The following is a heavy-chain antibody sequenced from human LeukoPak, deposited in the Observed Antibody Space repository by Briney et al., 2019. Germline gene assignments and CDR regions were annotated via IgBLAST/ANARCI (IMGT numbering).Heavy chain of an antibody. J-gene: IGHJ6*02. D-gene: IGHD5-24*01. V-gene: IGHV1-69*05. CDR1: GGTFSSYA. Sequence: GASVKASCKASGGTFSSYAISWVRQAPGQGLEWMGGIIPIFGTANYAQKFQGRVTMTTDTSTSTAYMELRSLRSDDTAVYYCARENGGDGYNPYGMDVWGQGTTVTVSS. CDR3: ARENGGDGYNPYGMDV. CDR2: IIPIFGTA.